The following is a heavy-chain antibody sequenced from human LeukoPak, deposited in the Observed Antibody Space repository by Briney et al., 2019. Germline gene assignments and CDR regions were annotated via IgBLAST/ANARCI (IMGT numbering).Heavy chain of an antibody. CDR3: ARAGRGYNYGFVPSELDYYYYYLNV. Sequence: SETLSLTCTVSGGSISSYYWSWIRQPPGKGVEGIGYIYYSGSTKYNPSLKSRVTISVDTSKNQFSLKLSSVTAADTAVYYCARAGRGYNYGFVPSELDYYYYYLNVWGKGTTVTVSS. CDR1: GGSISSYY. J-gene: IGHJ6*03. CDR2: IYYSGST. V-gene: IGHV4-59*01. D-gene: IGHD5-18*01.